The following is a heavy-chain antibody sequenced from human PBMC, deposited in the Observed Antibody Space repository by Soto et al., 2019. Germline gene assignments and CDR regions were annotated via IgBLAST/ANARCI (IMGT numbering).Heavy chain of an antibody. CDR2: IIPIFGTT. D-gene: IGHD5-18*01. V-gene: IGHV1-69*01. CDR1: GGTFSSYA. CDR3: ATTDTAVAGY. Sequence: QVQLVQSGAEVKKPGSSVKVSCKASGGTFSSYAISWVRQAPGQGLEWMGVIIPIFGTTNYAQKFQGRVTITADESASTVYMELSSLKSEDTAVYYCATTDTAVAGYWGQGTLVTVSS. J-gene: IGHJ4*02.